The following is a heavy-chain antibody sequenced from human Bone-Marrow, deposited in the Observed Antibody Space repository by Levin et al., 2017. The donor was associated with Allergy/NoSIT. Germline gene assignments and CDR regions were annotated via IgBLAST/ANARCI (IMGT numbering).Heavy chain of an antibody. V-gene: IGHV3-66*01. CDR2: IHSRGGA. D-gene: IGHD5-12*01. CDR1: EFIVGSNY. CDR3: VARSNGLDV. J-gene: IGHJ6*02. Sequence: RASVKVSCAASEFIVGSNYMSWVRQAPGKGLDWVSVIHSRGGAYYADSVKGRFTISRDTSKNTLYLQMSGLRVEDTAVYFCVARSNGLDVWGQGTTVTVSS.